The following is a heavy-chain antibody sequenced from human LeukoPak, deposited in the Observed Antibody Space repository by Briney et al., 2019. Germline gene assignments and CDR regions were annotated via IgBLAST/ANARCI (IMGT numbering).Heavy chain of an antibody. CDR3: AREGSMTARPFVSIDY. Sequence: SETLSLTCTVSGGSISSYYWSWVRQPAGKGLEWIGRIHTSGSTDYNPSLESRVSMSVDTSKNQFSLKLSSVTAADTAVYYCAREGSMTARPFVSIDYWGQGTLVTVSS. CDR1: GGSISSYY. V-gene: IGHV4-4*07. D-gene: IGHD6-6*01. CDR2: IHTSGST. J-gene: IGHJ4*02.